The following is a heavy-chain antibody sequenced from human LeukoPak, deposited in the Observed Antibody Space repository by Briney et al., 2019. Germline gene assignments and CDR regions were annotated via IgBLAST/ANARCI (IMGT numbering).Heavy chain of an antibody. D-gene: IGHD2-8*02. CDR1: GFTVSSAY. CDR2: IYGDGTT. CDR3: ARGGVRHY. Sequence: GGSLRLSCAASGFTVSSAYMSWVRQAPGKGPAWVSVIYGDGTTYYADSVKGRFTISRDNSENTVFLQMHSLRAEDTAMCYCARGGVRHYWGQGTLVTVSP. J-gene: IGHJ4*02. V-gene: IGHV3-53*01.